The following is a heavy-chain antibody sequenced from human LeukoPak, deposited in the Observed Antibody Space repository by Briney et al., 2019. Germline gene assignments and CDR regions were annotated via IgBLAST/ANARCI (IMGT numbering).Heavy chain of an antibody. CDR3: AGGGTVKYYSIY. CDR1: GFTFSSYS. Sequence: GGSLRLSCAASGFTFSSYSMNWVRQAPGKGLEWVSSISSSSSYIYYADSVKGRFTISRDNAKNSLYLQMNSLRAEDTAVYYCAGGGTVKYYSIYWGQGTLVTVSS. CDR2: ISSSSSYI. V-gene: IGHV3-21*01. D-gene: IGHD4-11*01. J-gene: IGHJ4*02.